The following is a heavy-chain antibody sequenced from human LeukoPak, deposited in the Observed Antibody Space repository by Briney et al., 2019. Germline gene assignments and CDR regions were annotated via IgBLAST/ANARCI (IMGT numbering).Heavy chain of an antibody. D-gene: IGHD1-1*01. CDR3: ARQFSNWNDEGRIDY. J-gene: IGHJ4*02. Sequence: PSETLSLTCTVSGDSISNNRYYWGWNRQPPGKGLEWIGSFYYSGNTYYSPSLRSRVIISVDTSKNQFSLKLSSVTAADTAMYYCARQFSNWNDEGRIDYWGQGTLVTVSS. CDR1: GDSISNNRYY. V-gene: IGHV4-39*01. CDR2: FYYSGNT.